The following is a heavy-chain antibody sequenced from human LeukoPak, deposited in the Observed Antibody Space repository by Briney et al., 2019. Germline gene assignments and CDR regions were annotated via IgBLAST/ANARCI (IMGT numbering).Heavy chain of an antibody. CDR1: GYTFTSYY. D-gene: IGHD3-10*01. CDR2: INSSVGST. J-gene: IGHJ4*02. Sequence: ASVKVSCKASGYTFTSYYMHWVRQAPGQGLEWMGIINSSVGSTSYAQKFQGRVTMTRDTSTSTVYMELSSLRSEDTAVYYCARDRITMVRGIIGGRYLDYWGQGTLVTVSS. CDR3: ARDRITMVRGIIGGRYLDY. V-gene: IGHV1-46*01.